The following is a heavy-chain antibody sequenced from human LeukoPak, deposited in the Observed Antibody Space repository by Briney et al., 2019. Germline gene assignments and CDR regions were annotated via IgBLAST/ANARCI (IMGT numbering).Heavy chain of an antibody. Sequence: PSETLSLTCTVSGGSISSYYWSWIRQPPGKGLEWIGYIYYSGSTYYNPSLKSRVTISVDTSKNQFSLKLSSVTAADTAVYYCARQRDGYNWFDPWGQGTLVTVSS. CDR2: IYYSGST. CDR1: GGSISSYY. CDR3: ARQRDGYNWFDP. V-gene: IGHV4-59*08. D-gene: IGHD5-24*01. J-gene: IGHJ5*02.